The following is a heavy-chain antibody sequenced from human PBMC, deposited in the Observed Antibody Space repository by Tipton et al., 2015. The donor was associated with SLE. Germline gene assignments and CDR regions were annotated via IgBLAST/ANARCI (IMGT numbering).Heavy chain of an antibody. D-gene: IGHD7-27*01. CDR1: GGSFSGYY. CDR3: ARGELGIRTFDY. V-gene: IGHV4-34*01. CDR2: INHSGST. J-gene: IGHJ4*02. Sequence: TLSLTCAVYGGSFSGYYWSWIRQPPGKGLEWIGEINHSGSTNYTPSLKSRATISVDTSKNQFSLKLGSVTAADTAVYYCARGELGIRTFDYWGQGTLVPVSS.